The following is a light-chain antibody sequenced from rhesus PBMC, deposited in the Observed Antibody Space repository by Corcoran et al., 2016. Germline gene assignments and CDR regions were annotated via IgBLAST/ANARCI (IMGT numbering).Light chain of an antibody. J-gene: IGKJ4*01. CDR3: QQGNSNPLP. Sequence: DIQMSQSPSSLSASVGDRVTITCRASQGISSYLNWYQQKPGKAPKLLIYFANRLASVVPSRFSGRGSGTDVTLTISSLQPEDFATYYCQQGNSNPLPFGGGTKVEIK. V-gene: IGKV1-32*02. CDR1: QGISSY. CDR2: FAN.